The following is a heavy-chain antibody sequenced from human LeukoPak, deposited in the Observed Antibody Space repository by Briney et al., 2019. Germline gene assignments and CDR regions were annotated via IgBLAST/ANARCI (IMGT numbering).Heavy chain of an antibody. V-gene: IGHV3-74*01. CDR1: GFDFSGNW. CDR2: IKGDGIST. CDR3: AKDHYWSIDY. J-gene: IGHJ4*02. D-gene: IGHD3-3*01. Sequence: GGSLRLSCAASGFDFSGNWMHWVRHAPGQGLVWVSRIKGDGISTNYADSVKGRFTISRDIAKNTLYLQMNSLRAKDTGVYYCAKDHYWSIDYWGRGTLVTVSS.